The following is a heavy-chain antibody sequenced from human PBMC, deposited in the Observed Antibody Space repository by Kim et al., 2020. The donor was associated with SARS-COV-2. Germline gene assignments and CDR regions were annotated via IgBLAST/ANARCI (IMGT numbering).Heavy chain of an antibody. V-gene: IGHV3-49*03. CDR1: GSGFGDSP. CDR3: AGVRSYHDSGGSFPY. CDR2: IRNRFLRCTV. J-gene: IGHJ4*02. D-gene: IGHD5-18*01. Sequence: GGSLRLSCTVSGSGFGDSPVSWFRQAPGKGLEWLGCIRNRFLRCTVQYAASIKDRFTISRHDSKPIAYLQLDSLKTEDTAVYYCAGVRSYHDSGGSFPYWGQGTLVTVSS.